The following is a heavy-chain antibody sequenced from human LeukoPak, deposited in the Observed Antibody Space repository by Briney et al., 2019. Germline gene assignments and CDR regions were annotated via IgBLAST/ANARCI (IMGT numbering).Heavy chain of an antibody. CDR1: GFTFSSYG. Sequence: GGSLRLSCAASGFTFSSYGMHWVRQAPGKGLEWVAFIRYDGSNKYYADSVKGRFTISRDNAKNSLYLQMNSLRAEDTAVYYCAREGPGDYDYVWGSYRSYGNDAFDIWGQGTMVTVSS. CDR2: IRYDGSNK. D-gene: IGHD3-16*02. J-gene: IGHJ3*02. CDR3: AREGPGDYDYVWGSYRSYGNDAFDI. V-gene: IGHV3-30*02.